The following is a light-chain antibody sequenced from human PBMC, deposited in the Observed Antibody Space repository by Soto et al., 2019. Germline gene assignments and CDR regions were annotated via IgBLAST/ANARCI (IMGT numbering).Light chain of an antibody. V-gene: IGKV3-15*01. CDR3: QQYNKRPLT. CDR1: QRVSNN. J-gene: IGKJ4*01. Sequence: EIVMTHSPATLSVSPGERATLSCSASQRVSNNLAWYQQKPGQAPRLLIYFASTRATGIPARFSGSGYGTEFTITISSLQSEDFAVYYCQQYNKRPLTFGGGTKVETK. CDR2: FAS.